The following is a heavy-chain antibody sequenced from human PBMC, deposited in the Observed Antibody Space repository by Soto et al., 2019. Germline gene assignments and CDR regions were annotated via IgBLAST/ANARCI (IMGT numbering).Heavy chain of an antibody. D-gene: IGHD2-15*01. V-gene: IGHV1-2*04. Sequence: ASVKVSCKASGYTFTGYYMRWVRQAPGQGLEWMGWINPNSGGTNYAQKFQGWVTMTRDTSISTAYMELSRLRSDDTAVYYCARLGRDCSGGSCYPYGMDVWGQGTTVTVSS. CDR2: INPNSGGT. CDR1: GYTFTGYY. CDR3: ARLGRDCSGGSCYPYGMDV. J-gene: IGHJ6*02.